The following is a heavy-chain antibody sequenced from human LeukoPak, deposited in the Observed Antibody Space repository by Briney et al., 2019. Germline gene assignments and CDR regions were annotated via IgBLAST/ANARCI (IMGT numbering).Heavy chain of an antibody. CDR3: ARDLHDYGDYVLDY. CDR2: INHSGST. V-gene: IGHV4-34*01. CDR1: GGSFSGYY. J-gene: IGHJ4*02. Sequence: PSETLSLTCAVYGGSFSGYYWSWIRQPPGKGLEWIGEINHSGSTNYNPSLKSRVTISVDTSKKQFSLKLSSVTAADTAVYYCARDLHDYGDYVLDYWGQGTLVTVSS. D-gene: IGHD4-17*01.